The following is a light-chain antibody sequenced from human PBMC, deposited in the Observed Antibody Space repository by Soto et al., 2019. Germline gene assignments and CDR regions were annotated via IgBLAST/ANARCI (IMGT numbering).Light chain of an antibody. V-gene: IGKV3-20*01. J-gene: IGKJ1*01. CDR3: QQYGSSQRT. CDR2: DAS. Sequence: EIVLTQSPATLSLSPGARATLSCRASQSVSSYLAWYQQKPGQAPRLLIYDASSRATGIPDRFSGSGSGTDFTLTISRLEPEDFAVYYCQQYGSSQRTFGQGTKVDIK. CDR1: QSVSSY.